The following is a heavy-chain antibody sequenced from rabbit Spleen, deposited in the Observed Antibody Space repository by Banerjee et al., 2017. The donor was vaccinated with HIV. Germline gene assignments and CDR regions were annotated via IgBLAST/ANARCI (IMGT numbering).Heavy chain of an antibody. D-gene: IGHD8-1*01. Sequence: QSLEESGGGLVQPEGSLTLTCTASGVSFNSNYYMCWVRQAPGKGLEWIACIDTGSSGFTYFATWAKGRFTISKTSSTTVTLQMTSLTAADTATYFCARDTGSSFSSYGMDLWGPGTLVTVS. V-gene: IGHV1S40*01. CDR1: GVSFNSNYY. CDR3: ARDTGSSFSSYGMDL. J-gene: IGHJ6*01. CDR2: IDTGSSGFT.